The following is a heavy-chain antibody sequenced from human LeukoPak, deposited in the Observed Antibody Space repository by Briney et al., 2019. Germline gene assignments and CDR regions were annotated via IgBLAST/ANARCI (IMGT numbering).Heavy chain of an antibody. CDR3: ARVRAYYDFWSGYWFDP. D-gene: IGHD3-3*01. CDR2: IYHSGST. V-gene: IGHV4-30-2*01. CDR1: GGSISSGGYS. Sequence: PSETLSLTCAVSGGSISSGGYSWSWIRQPPGKGLEWIGYIYHSGSTYYNPSLKSRVTISVDRSKNQFSLKLSSVTAADTAVYYCARVRAYYDFWSGYWFDPWGQGTLVTVSS. J-gene: IGHJ5*02.